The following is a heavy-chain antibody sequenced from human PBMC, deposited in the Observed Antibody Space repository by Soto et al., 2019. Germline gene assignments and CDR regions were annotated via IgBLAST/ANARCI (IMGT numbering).Heavy chain of an antibody. J-gene: IGHJ4*02. D-gene: IGHD2-8*01. CDR1: GFTFSSYA. CDR2: ISGSGGST. CDR3: AKDLSEGCTNGVCYLFAY. V-gene: IGHV3-23*01. Sequence: GGSLRLSCAASGFTFSSYAMSWVRQAPGKGLEWVSAISGSGGSTYYADSVKGRFTISRDNSKNTLYLQMNSLRAEDTAVYYCAKDLSEGCTNGVCYLFAYWGQGTLVTVSS.